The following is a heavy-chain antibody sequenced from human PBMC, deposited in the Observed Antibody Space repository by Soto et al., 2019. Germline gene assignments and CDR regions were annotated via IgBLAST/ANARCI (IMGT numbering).Heavy chain of an antibody. Sequence: QPGGSLRLSCAAYGFTFDDYAMHWVRQVQGEGLEWVSGISWNSGDIGYADSEKGRFTISRDNAKNSLYLQMSSLRAEDTALYYCAKDLGADFLSGYYTPGLHYYGMDVWGQGTTVTVSS. CDR1: GFTFDDYA. V-gene: IGHV3-9*01. CDR2: ISWNSGDI. D-gene: IGHD3-3*01. CDR3: AKDLGADFLSGYYTPGLHYYGMDV. J-gene: IGHJ6*02.